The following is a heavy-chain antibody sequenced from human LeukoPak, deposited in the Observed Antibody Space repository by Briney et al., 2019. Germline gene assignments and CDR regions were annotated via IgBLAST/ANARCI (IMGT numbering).Heavy chain of an antibody. D-gene: IGHD1-7*01. J-gene: IGHJ6*03. V-gene: IGHV4-59*01. CDR3: ARDQGGNWNYFADYYYMDV. CDR2: IYYSGST. Sequence: SETLSLTCTVSGGSISSYYWSWIRQPPGKGLEWIGYIYYSGSTNYNPSLKSRVTISVDTSKNQFSLKLSSVTAADTAVYYCARDQGGNWNYFADYYYMDVWGKGTTVTVSS. CDR1: GGSISSYY.